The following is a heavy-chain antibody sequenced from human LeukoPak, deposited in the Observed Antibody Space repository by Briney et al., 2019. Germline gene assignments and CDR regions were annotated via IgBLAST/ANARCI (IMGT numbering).Heavy chain of an antibody. V-gene: IGHV3-7*01. J-gene: IGHJ4*02. CDR2: IKQDESEK. CDR1: GFTFSNYW. Sequence: GGSLRLSCAVSGFTFSNYWMSWVCQAPGKGLEWVANIKQDESEKYYVDSVKGRFTISRDNARNSLYLQMNSLRAEDTAIYYCVRDKIVGASNFDYWGQGTLVTVSS. D-gene: IGHD1-26*01. CDR3: VRDKIVGASNFDY.